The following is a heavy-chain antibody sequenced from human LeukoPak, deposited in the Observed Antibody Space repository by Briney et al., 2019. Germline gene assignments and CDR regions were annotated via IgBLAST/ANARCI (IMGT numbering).Heavy chain of an antibody. CDR1: GYIFTIYG. Sequence: ASVKVSCKASGYIFTIYGISWVRQAPGQGLEWMGWISAYNGNTNYAQKLQGRVTMTTDTSTSTAYMELRSLRSDDTAVYYCARSTMVRGAHYWFDPWGQGTLVTVSS. V-gene: IGHV1-18*04. CDR3: ARSTMVRGAHYWFDP. CDR2: ISAYNGNT. D-gene: IGHD3-10*01. J-gene: IGHJ5*02.